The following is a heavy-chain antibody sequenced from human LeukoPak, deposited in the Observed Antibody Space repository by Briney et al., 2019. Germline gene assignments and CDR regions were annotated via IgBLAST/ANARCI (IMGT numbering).Heavy chain of an antibody. J-gene: IGHJ3*02. V-gene: IGHV6-1*01. CDR3: TRAANRAFDI. CDR2: TYYRSKWYS. CDR1: GDSFSSFAAA. D-gene: IGHD1-14*01. Sequence: SQTLSLTCAISGDSFSSFAAAWNWLRQSPSRGLEWLGRTYYRSKWYSDYAVSVKSRTSINQDTSKNQFSLQLNPVTPEDTAVYYCTRAANRAFDIWGQGTLVTVSS.